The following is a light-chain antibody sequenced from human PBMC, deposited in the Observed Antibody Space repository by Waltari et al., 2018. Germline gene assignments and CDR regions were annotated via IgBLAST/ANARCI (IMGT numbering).Light chain of an antibody. Sequence: EVMLTQSPGTLSLSPGERATVSCRPSQYTTKRYLAWYQQKPVQSPRLLIYGASSRAAGIPDRFSGSGSGTDFTLTISRLEPVDFAVYYCQQYGSSVMYTFGQGTKLEMK. J-gene: IGKJ2*01. CDR2: GAS. V-gene: IGKV3-20*01. CDR1: QYTTKRY. CDR3: QQYGSSVMYT.